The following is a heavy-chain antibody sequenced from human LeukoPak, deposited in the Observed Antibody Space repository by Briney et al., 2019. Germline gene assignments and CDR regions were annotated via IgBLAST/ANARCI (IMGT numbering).Heavy chain of an antibody. J-gene: IGHJ6*03. CDR3: ASELIVGGYYYYYMDV. V-gene: IGHV3-21*01. Sequence: GGSLRLSCAASGFTFSRYSMNWVRQAPGKGLEWVSSISSTSTYIYYADSVKGRFTISRDNAKNSLHLQMNSLRAEDTAVYYCASELIVGGYYYYYMDVWGKGTTVTVSS. CDR2: ISSTSTYI. D-gene: IGHD1-26*01. CDR1: GFTFSRYS.